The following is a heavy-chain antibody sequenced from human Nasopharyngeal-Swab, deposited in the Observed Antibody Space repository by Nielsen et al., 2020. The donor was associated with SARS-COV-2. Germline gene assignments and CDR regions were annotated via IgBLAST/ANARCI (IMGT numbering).Heavy chain of an antibody. CDR2: IKQDGSEI. CDR3: ARERVDTAMVKYFDY. V-gene: IGHV3-7*03. Sequence: GESLKISCAASRFTFSDYWMSWVRQAPGKGLEWVANIKQDGSEIYYADSVKGRFTISRDNARNSLYLQMNSLRDEDTAVYYCARERVDTAMVKYFDYWGQGTLVTVSS. CDR1: RFTFSDYW. D-gene: IGHD5-18*01. J-gene: IGHJ4*02.